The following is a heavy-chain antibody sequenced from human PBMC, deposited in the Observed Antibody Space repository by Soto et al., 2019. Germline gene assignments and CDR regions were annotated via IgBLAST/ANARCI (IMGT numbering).Heavy chain of an antibody. CDR1: GFTFSSYA. CDR2: ISYDGSNK. J-gene: IGHJ6*02. Sequence: GGSLRLSCAASGFTFSSYAMHWVRQAPGKGLEWVAVISYDGSNKYYADSVKGRFTISRDNSKNTLYLQMNSLRAEDTAVYYCARDHGYCSSTSCYSPYYYYGMDVWGQGAPVTVSS. V-gene: IGHV3-30-3*01. CDR3: ARDHGYCSSTSCYSPYYYYGMDV. D-gene: IGHD2-2*03.